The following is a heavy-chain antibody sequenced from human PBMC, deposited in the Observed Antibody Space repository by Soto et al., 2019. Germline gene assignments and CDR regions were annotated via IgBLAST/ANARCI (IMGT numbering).Heavy chain of an antibody. V-gene: IGHV4-39*01. J-gene: IGHJ5*01. CDR2: IHNSGST. D-gene: IGHD3-10*01. Sequence: PSETLSLTCAVSGGSISSGGYYWGWIRQPPGKGLEWIGSIHNSGSTYFNPSLKSRVTISVDTSKNQFSLKLSSVTAADTAVYFCTRRSRWYYYGTASYYNLWFDSWGQGTLVTVSS. CDR1: GGSISSGGYY. CDR3: TRRSRWYYYGTASYYNLWFDS.